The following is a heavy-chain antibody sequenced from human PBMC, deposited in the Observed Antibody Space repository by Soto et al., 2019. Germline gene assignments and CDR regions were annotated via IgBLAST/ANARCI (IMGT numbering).Heavy chain of an antibody. CDR3: ARIERGLDAFDI. J-gene: IGHJ3*02. CDR1: GGTFSSYA. CDR2: IIPIFGTE. D-gene: IGHD2-21*01. V-gene: IGHV1-69*13. Sequence: SVKVSCKASGGTFSSYAISWLRQAPGQGLEWMGGIIPIFGTENYAQKFQGRVTITADESTSTAYMELRSLRSEDTAVYYCARIERGLDAFDIWGQGTMVTVSS.